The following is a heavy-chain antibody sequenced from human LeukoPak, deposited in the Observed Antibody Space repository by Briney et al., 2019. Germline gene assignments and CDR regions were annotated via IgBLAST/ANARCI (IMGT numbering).Heavy chain of an antibody. CDR1: GVSISSFY. CDR2: IYYSGST. CDR3: ARSLSANLVFFL. J-gene: IGHJ6*02. V-gene: IGHV4-59*08. Sequence: SETLSLTCTVSGVSISSFYWSWIRQPPGNGLEWIGYIYYSGSTNYNPSLKSRVTISVDTSKDQFSLKLTSVAAADTAVYYCARSLSANLVFFLWGQGTTVTVSS. D-gene: IGHD2/OR15-2a*01.